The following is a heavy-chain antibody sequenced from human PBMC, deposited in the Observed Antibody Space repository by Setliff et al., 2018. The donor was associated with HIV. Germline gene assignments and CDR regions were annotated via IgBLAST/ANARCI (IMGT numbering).Heavy chain of an antibody. D-gene: IGHD3-3*01. CDR3: TREFFY. Sequence: SETLSLTCTVSGDFISSGNFHWNWIRQPAGKGPEWIGLIYTRGSVSCNPSLMSRVTISLDTSKNQLSLKLSSVTAADTAVYYCTREFFYWGQGILVTVS. J-gene: IGHJ4*02. V-gene: IGHV4-61*02. CDR1: GDFISSGNFH. CDR2: IYTRGSV.